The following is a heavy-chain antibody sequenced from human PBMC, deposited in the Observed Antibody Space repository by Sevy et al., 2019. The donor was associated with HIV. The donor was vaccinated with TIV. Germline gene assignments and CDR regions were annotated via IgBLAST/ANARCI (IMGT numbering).Heavy chain of an antibody. CDR2: ISSGSSYI. D-gene: IGHD3-10*01. J-gene: IGHJ4*02. Sequence: GSLRLSCAASGFTFSNYFMNWVRQAPGKGLEWVSSISSGSSYIFYADSLKGRFTISRDNAKNSLYLHMNSLRAKDTAVYYCARGDYYGSLYYFDYWGPGTLVTVSS. V-gene: IGHV3-21*01. CDR3: ARGDYYGSLYYFDY. CDR1: GFTFSNYF.